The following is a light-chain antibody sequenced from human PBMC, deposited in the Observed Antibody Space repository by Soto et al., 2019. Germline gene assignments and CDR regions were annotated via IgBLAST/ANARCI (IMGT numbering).Light chain of an antibody. Sequence: QSALTQPPAASGSPGQEVTISCTGSDSDVGGHSHVSWYQQHPGEAPKRMIYEVSKRPSGVPDRFSGSKSGNTASLTVSGLQADDEAAYYCCSYVAGDSWVFGGGTQLTVL. CDR2: EVS. J-gene: IGLJ3*02. V-gene: IGLV2-8*01. CDR3: CSYVAGDSWV. CDR1: DSDVGGHSH.